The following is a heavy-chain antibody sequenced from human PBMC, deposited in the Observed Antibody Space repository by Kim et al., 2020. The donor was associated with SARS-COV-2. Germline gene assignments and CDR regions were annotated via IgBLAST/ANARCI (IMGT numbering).Heavy chain of an antibody. J-gene: IGHJ6*02. CDR1: GYTFTSYA. CDR2: INAGNGNT. CDR3: AREDVVVVPGGMDV. V-gene: IGHV1-3*01. Sequence: ASVKVSCKASGYTFTSYAMHWVRQAPGQRLEWMGWINAGNGNTKYSQKFQGRVTITRDTSASTAYMELSSLRSEDTAVYYCAREDVVVVPGGMDVWGQGTTVTLSS. D-gene: IGHD2-2*01.